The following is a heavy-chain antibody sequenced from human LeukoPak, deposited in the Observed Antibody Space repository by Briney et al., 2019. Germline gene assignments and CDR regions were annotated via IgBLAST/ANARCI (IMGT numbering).Heavy chain of an antibody. Sequence: PGGSLRLSCAASRFTVSSNYMSWVRQAPGKGLEWVSVIYSGGSMDYADSVKGRFSISRDNSKNTVYLLLNDLRTEDSAIYYCCSATSMTTVTTDYWGQGTLVTVSS. J-gene: IGHJ4*02. CDR2: IYSGGSM. CDR3: CSATSMTTVTTDY. D-gene: IGHD4-11*01. CDR1: RFTVSSNY. V-gene: IGHV3-53*05.